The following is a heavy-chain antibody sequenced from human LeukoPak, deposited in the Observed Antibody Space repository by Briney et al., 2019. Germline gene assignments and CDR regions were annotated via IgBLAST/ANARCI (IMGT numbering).Heavy chain of an antibody. V-gene: IGHV3-15*01. D-gene: IGHD3-22*01. CDR3: TRSTYYYDSSGYYFVGVNDY. J-gene: IGHJ4*02. CDR2: IKSKTDGGTT. Sequence: GGSLRLSCAASGFTFSNAWTSWVRQAPGKGLEWVGRIKSKTDGGTTDYAAPVKGRFTISRDDSKNTLYLQMNSLKTEDTAVYYCTRSTYYYDSSGYYFVGVNDYWGQGTLVTVSS. CDR1: GFTFSNAW.